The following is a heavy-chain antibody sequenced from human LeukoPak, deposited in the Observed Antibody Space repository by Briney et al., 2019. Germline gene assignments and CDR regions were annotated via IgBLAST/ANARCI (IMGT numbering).Heavy chain of an antibody. Sequence: PSETLSLTCAVSGGSISSGGYYWSWIRQPPGKGLEWIGYIYYSGSTNYNPSLKSRVTISVDTSKNQFSLKLSSVTAADTAVYYCARHELGVYYYDSSGYYPGAEYFQHWGQGTLVTVSS. CDR1: GGSISSGGYY. CDR3: ARHELGVYYYDSSGYYPGAEYFQH. V-gene: IGHV4-61*08. J-gene: IGHJ1*01. D-gene: IGHD3-22*01. CDR2: IYYSGST.